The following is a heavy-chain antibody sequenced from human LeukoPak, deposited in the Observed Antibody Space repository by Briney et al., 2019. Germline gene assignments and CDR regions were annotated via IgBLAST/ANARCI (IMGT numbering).Heavy chain of an antibody. Sequence: GGSLRLSCAASGFTVSSNYMSWVRQAPGKGLEWVSGISWNSGSIGYADSVKGRFTISRDNAKNSLYLQMNSLRAEDTALYYCAKDKAPGIVGATNAFDIWGQGTMVTVSS. V-gene: IGHV3-9*01. CDR3: AKDKAPGIVGATNAFDI. D-gene: IGHD1-26*01. CDR1: GFTVSSNY. J-gene: IGHJ3*02. CDR2: ISWNSGSI.